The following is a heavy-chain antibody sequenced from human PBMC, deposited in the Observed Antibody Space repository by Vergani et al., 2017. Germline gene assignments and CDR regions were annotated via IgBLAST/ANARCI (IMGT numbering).Heavy chain of an antibody. Sequence: EVQLVESGGGLVKPGGSLRLSCAASGFTFSSYSMNWVRQAPGKGLEWVSSISSRSTYTYYADSVKGRFTISRDNAKSSLYLQMDSLRSEDTALYYCAXYLRDSTDGLPDSWGPGTLVIVSS. V-gene: IGHV3-21*01. CDR1: GFTFSSYS. CDR2: ISSRSTYT. J-gene: IGHJ4*02. CDR3: AXYLRDSTDGLPDS. D-gene: IGHD2-21*02.